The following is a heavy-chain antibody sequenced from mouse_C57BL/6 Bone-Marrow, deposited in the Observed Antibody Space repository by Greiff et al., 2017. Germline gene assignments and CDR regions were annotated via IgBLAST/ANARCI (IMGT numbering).Heavy chain of an antibody. Sequence: QVQLQQSGAELVKPGASVKLSCKASGYTFTEYTIHWVKQRSGQGLEWIGWFYPGSGSIKYNEKFKDKATLTADKSSSTVYMELSRLTSEDSAVXFWARHEEGIYYGNYGGILDYWGQGTTLTVSS. V-gene: IGHV1-62-2*01. CDR2: FYPGSGSI. D-gene: IGHD2-1*01. J-gene: IGHJ2*01. CDR1: GYTFTEYT. CDR3: ARHEEGIYYGNYGGILDY.